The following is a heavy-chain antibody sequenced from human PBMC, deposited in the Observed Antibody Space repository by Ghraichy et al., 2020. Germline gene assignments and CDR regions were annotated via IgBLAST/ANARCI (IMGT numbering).Heavy chain of an antibody. D-gene: IGHD5-18*01. Sequence: GGSLRLSCAVSGFTFSSYAMSWVRQAPGKGLEWVSAISGSGGSTYYADSVKGRFTISRDTSKNTLYLQMNSLRAEDTAVYYCPKSRQLWSDAFDIWGHGTMVTVSS. J-gene: IGHJ3*02. CDR3: PKSRQLWSDAFDI. CDR2: ISGSGGST. V-gene: IGHV3-23*01. CDR1: GFTFSSYA.